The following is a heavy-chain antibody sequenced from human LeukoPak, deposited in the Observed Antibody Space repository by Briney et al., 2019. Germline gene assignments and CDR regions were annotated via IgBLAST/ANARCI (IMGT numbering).Heavy chain of an antibody. CDR1: GFTVSSNY. J-gene: IGHJ4*02. CDR2: IYSGGST. Sequence: PGGSLRLSCAASGFTVSSNYMSWVRQAPGKGLEWVSVIYSGGSTYYADSVKGRFTISRDNAKNSLYLHMNSLRDEDTAVYYCARDSVMKYWGQGTLVTVSS. CDR3: ARDSVMKY. V-gene: IGHV3-66*01.